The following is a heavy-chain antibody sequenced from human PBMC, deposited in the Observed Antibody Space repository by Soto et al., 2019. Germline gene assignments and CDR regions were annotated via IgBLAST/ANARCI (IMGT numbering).Heavy chain of an antibody. CDR3: ARNDFYDMDV. V-gene: IGHV4-4*02. J-gene: IGHJ6*02. CDR1: GGSISDNW. Sequence: QVHLQESGPGLVTPSGTLSLTCAVSGGSISDNWWSWVRQPPGKGLEWIGETYHSGRTNYNPSLTSRVTISVDKSKNHFSLKLTSVTAADTAVYYCARNDFYDMDVWGQGTTVTVSS. CDR2: TYHSGRT.